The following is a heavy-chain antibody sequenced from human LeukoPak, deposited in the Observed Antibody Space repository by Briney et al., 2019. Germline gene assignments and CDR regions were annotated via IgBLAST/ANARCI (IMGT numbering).Heavy chain of an antibody. D-gene: IGHD6-13*01. CDR1: GFTFSSYS. V-gene: IGHV3-48*01. Sequence: GGSLRLSCAASGFTFSSYSMNWVRQAPGKGLEWVSSISSSSSTIYYADSVKGRFTISSDNAKNSLYLQMNSLRAEDTAVYYCARAAAGLFDYWGQGTLVTVSS. CDR2: ISSSSSTI. J-gene: IGHJ4*02. CDR3: ARAAAGLFDY.